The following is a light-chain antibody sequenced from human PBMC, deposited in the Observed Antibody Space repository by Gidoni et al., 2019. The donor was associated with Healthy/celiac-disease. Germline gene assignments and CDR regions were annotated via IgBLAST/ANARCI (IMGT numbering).Light chain of an antibody. CDR2: AAS. CDR1: QSISSY. CDR3: QQSYSTPWT. J-gene: IGKJ1*01. V-gene: IGKV1-39*01. Sequence: DIQMTQSPSSLSASVGDRVTITCRASQSISSYLNLYQQQPGKAPKLLIYAASSLQSGVPSRFSGSGSGTDFTLTISSLQPEYFATYYCQQSYSTPWTFGQGTKVEIK.